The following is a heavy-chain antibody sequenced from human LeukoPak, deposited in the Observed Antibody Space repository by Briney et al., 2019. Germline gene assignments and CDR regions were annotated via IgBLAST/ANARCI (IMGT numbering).Heavy chain of an antibody. CDR3: AKTSGGSGWYVDRFDP. J-gene: IGHJ5*02. V-gene: IGHV3-23*01. CDR1: GFTFSSYG. CDR2: ISGSGGST. D-gene: IGHD6-19*01. Sequence: GGSLRLSCAASGFTFSSYGMSWVRQAPGKGLEWVSAISGSGGSTYYADSVKGRFTISRDNSKNTLYLQMNSLRAEDTAVYYCAKTSGGSGWYVDRFDPWGQGTLVTVSS.